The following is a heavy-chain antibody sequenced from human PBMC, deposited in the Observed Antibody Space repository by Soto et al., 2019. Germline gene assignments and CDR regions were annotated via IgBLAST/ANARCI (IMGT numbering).Heavy chain of an antibody. CDR2: IYYSRST. CDR1: GGSISSGGYY. CDR3: ASGSGSYYSWFDP. Sequence: QVQLQESGPGLVKPSQTLSLTCTVSGGSISSGGYYWSWIRQHPGKGLEWIGYIYYSRSTYYNPSLKSRVTISVDTSKNPFSLKLSSVTAADTAVYYCASGSGSYYSWFDPWGQGTLVTVSS. J-gene: IGHJ5*02. D-gene: IGHD3-10*01. V-gene: IGHV4-31*03.